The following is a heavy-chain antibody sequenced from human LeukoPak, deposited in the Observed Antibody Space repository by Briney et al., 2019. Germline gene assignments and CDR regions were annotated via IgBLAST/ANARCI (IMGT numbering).Heavy chain of an antibody. CDR3: AKEGITMLRGVIFFDY. V-gene: IGHV3-30*04. D-gene: IGHD3-10*01. CDR1: GFTFSSYA. CDR2: ISYDGSNK. J-gene: IGHJ4*02. Sequence: PGGSLRLSCAASGFTFSSYAMHWVRQAPGKGLEWVAVISYDGSNKYYADSVKGRFTVSRDNSKNTLYLQMNSLRAEDTAVYYCAKEGITMLRGVIFFDYWGQGTLVTVSS.